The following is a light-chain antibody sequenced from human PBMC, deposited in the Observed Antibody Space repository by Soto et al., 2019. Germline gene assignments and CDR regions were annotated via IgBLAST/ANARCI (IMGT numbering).Light chain of an antibody. CDR3: QPYATSPRT. J-gene: IGKJ1*01. CDR1: QSVSNNF. Sequence: EVVLTQSPGTLSLSPRERATLSCRASQSVSNNFLAWYQHKPGQAPSLLIYGASNRATGIPGRFSGSGSGPDFTLTISRLESEDFAVYYCQPYATSPRTFGQGTQVEVK. V-gene: IGKV3-20*01. CDR2: GAS.